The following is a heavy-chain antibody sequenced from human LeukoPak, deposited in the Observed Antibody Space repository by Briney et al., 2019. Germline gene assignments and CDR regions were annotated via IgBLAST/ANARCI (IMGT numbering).Heavy chain of an antibody. Sequence: SETLSLTCTVSGGSISSSSYYWGWIRQPPGKGLEWIGSTYYSGSTYYNPSLKSRVTISVDTSKNQFSLKLSSVTAADTAVYYCARRGNYPHFDYWGQGTLVTVSS. CDR1: GGSISSSSYY. CDR3: ARRGNYPHFDY. V-gene: IGHV4-39*01. D-gene: IGHD4-11*01. J-gene: IGHJ4*02. CDR2: TYYSGST.